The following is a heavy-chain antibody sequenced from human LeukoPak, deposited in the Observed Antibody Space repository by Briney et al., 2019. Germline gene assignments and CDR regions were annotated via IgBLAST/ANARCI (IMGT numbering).Heavy chain of an antibody. V-gene: IGHV3-9*01. CDR1: GFTFDDYA. CDR3: AKDYYSSGYYYAMDV. CDR2: ISWNSVSI. J-gene: IGHJ6*02. D-gene: IGHD6-19*01. Sequence: GRSLRLSCEASGFTFDDYAMHWVRQAPGKGLEWVSGISWNSVSIDYADSVKGRFTISRDNAKNSLYLQMNSLRAEDTALYYCAKDYYSSGYYYAMDVWDRGTTVTVSS.